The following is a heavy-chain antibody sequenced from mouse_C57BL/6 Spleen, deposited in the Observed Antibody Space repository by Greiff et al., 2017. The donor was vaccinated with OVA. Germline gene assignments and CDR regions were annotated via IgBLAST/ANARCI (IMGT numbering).Heavy chain of an antibody. CDR2: IYPGSGST. CDR1: GYTFTSYW. J-gene: IGHJ1*03. V-gene: IGHV1-55*01. Sequence: QVQLQQPGAELVKPGASVKMSCKASGYTFTSYWITWVKQRPGQGLEWIGDIYPGSGSTNYNEKFKSKATLTVDTSSSTAYMQLSSLTSEDSAVYYCSSYYYGSSYSYWYFEVWGTGTTVTVSS. CDR3: SSYYYGSSYSYWYFEV. D-gene: IGHD1-1*01.